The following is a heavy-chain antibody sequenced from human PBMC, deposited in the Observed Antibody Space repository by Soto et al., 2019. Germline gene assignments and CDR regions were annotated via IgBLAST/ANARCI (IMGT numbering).Heavy chain of an antibody. CDR3: ARTEYSSSQYYFDY. Sequence: PXETLSLTCTVAGRSISSSSYYWGWIRQPPGKGLEWIGSIYYSGSTYYNPSLKSRVTISVDTSKNQFSLKLSSVTAADTAVYYCARTEYSSSQYYFDYWGHGTLATVSS. CDR1: GRSISSSSYY. D-gene: IGHD6-6*01. V-gene: IGHV4-39*01. J-gene: IGHJ4*01. CDR2: IYYSGST.